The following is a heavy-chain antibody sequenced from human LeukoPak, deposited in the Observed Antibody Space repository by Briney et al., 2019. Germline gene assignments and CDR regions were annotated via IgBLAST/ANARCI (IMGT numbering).Heavy chain of an antibody. CDR1: GFTFSSYE. Sequence: GGSLRLSCAASGFTFSSYEMNWVRQAPGKGLEWVAVISYDGSSKYYADSVKGRFTISRDNSKNTLYLQMNSLRAEDTAVYYCAKDSYYGSGSYYDAFDIWGQGTMVTVSS. V-gene: IGHV3-30*04. J-gene: IGHJ3*02. CDR3: AKDSYYGSGSYYDAFDI. CDR2: ISYDGSSK. D-gene: IGHD3-10*01.